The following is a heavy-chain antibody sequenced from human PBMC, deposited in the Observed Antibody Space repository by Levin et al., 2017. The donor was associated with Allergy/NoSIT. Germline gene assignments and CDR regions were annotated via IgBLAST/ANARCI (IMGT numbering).Heavy chain of an antibody. CDR3: ARQPSLMPEGYSGYDWGSDWYFDL. J-gene: IGHJ2*01. CDR1: GGSVSSGSYY. Sequence: LSETLSLTCTVSGGSVSSGSYYWSWIRQPPGKGLEWIGYIYYSGSTNYNPSLKSRVTISVDTSKNQFSLKLSSVTAADTAVYYCARQPSLMPEGYSGYDWGSDWYFDLWGRGTLVTVSS. D-gene: IGHD5-12*01. V-gene: IGHV4-61*01. CDR2: IYYSGST.